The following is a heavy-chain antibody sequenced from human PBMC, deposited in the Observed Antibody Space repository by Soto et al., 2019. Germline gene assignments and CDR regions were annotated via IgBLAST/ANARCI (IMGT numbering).Heavy chain of an antibody. D-gene: IGHD3-9*01. CDR3: AREALIYFDCFCPQSRIGHRMDV. Sequence: LTSAVYGGSFSGYYWSWVRQSPRKGLEWIGEINHSGSTNYNPSLKSRVTISVDTSKNQFSLKLSSVTAADTAVYYCAREALIYFDCFCPQSRIGHRMDVRGQGCTV. V-gene: IGHV4-34*09. J-gene: IGHJ6*02. CDR2: INHSGST. CDR1: GGSFSGYY.